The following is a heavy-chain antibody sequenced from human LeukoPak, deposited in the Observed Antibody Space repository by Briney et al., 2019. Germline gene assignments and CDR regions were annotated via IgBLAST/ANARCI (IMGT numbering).Heavy chain of an antibody. J-gene: IGHJ4*02. D-gene: IGHD4-11*01. Sequence: GGSLRLSCAASGFTFSSYSMNWVRQAPGKGLEWVSYISSISSTIYYADSVKGRFTISRDNAKNSLYLQMNSLRAEDTAVYYCAREDYSNYVPRSFDYWGQGTLVTVSS. CDR3: AREDYSNYVPRSFDY. V-gene: IGHV3-48*01. CDR2: ISSISSTI. CDR1: GFTFSSYS.